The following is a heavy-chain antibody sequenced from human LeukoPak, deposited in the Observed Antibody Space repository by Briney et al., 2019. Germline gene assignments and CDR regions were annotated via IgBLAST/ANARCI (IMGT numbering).Heavy chain of an antibody. CDR3: ARGQGTVTTH. CDR1: GGSFSGYY. V-gene: IGHV4-34*01. D-gene: IGHD4-17*01. J-gene: IGHJ4*02. Sequence: SETLSLTCAVYGGSFSGYYWSWIRQPPGKGLEWIGEINHSGSTNYNPSLKSRVTISLDTSKDQFSLKLSSVTAADTAVYYCARGQGTVTTHWGQGTLVTVSS. CDR2: INHSGST.